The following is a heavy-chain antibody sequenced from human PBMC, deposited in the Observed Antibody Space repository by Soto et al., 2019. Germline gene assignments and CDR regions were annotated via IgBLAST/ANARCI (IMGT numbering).Heavy chain of an antibody. D-gene: IGHD3-22*01. CDR2: IKSKTDGGTT. CDR1: VFTFSNAW. CDR3: SPHYYDSSGYLY. V-gene: IGHV3-15*01. Sequence: GGSLRLSCAASVFTFSNAWMSWVRQAPGKGLEWVGRIKSKTDGGTTDYAAPVKGRFTISRDDSKNTLYLQMNSLKTEDTAVYYCSPHYYDSSGYLYWGQGTLVTVSS. J-gene: IGHJ4*02.